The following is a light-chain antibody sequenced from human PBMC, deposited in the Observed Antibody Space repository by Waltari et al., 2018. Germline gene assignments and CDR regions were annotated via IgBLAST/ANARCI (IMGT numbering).Light chain of an antibody. J-gene: IGKJ3*01. CDR1: QSVSSY. CDR3: LQTYSTLMFS. Sequence: EIVLTQSPATLSLSPGERATLSCRASQSVSSYLAWYQQKPGQAPRLLIYDASNRATGIPARFSGSGPGTDFTLTISSLQPEDLATYYCLQTYSTLMFSFGPGTKVDL. V-gene: IGKV3D-11*02. CDR2: DAS.